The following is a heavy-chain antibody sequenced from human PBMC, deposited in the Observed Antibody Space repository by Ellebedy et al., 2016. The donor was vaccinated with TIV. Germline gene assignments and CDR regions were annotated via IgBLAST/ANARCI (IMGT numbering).Heavy chain of an antibody. J-gene: IGHJ4*02. V-gene: IGHV3-30*18. CDR1: GFTFSSYG. CDR2: ISYDGSNK. Sequence: GGSLRLSXAASGFTFSSYGMHWVRQAPGKGLEWVAVISYDGSNKYYADSVKGRFTISRDNSKNTLYLQMNSLRAEDTAVYYCAKRHDMTTVVNSLTGFDYWGQGTLVTVSS. CDR3: AKRHDMTTVVNSLTGFDY. D-gene: IGHD4-23*01.